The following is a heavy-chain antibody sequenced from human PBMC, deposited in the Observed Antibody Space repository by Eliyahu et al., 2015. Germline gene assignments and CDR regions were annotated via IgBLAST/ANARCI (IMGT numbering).Heavy chain of an antibody. CDR1: GYSINSGYY. Sequence: QVQLQESGPGLVKPSETLSLTCAVSGYSINSGYYWGWIRQPPGKGLEWIGNIYHSGNTYYNPSLKSRVTISVDTSKNQFSLKLSSVTAADTAVYFCARDGGGAPLGFFDYWGQGTLVTVPS. V-gene: IGHV4-38-2*02. D-gene: IGHD2-15*01. J-gene: IGHJ4*02. CDR2: IYHSGNT. CDR3: ARDGGGAPLGFFDY.